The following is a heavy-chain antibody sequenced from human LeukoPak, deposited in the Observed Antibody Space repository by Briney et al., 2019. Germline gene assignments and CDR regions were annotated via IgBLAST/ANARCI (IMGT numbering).Heavy chain of an antibody. D-gene: IGHD1-26*01. V-gene: IGHV3-74*01. CDR2: INSDGSTT. J-gene: IGHJ4*02. CDR1: GFTFSSYW. Sequence: PGGSLRLSCAASGFTFSSYWMHWVRQAPGKGLVWVSRINSDGSTTNYADYVKGRFTISRDNAKNTLYLQMISLRAEDTAVYYCARRSSGSPPYYFDYWGQGTLVTVSS. CDR3: ARRSSGSPPYYFDY.